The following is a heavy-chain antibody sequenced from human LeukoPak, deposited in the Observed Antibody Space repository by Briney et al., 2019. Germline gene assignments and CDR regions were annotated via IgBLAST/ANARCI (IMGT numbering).Heavy chain of an antibody. V-gene: IGHV3-23*01. CDR1: GFTFTSSA. J-gene: IGHJ6*02. D-gene: IGHD3-3*01. CDR2: ISGSGGST. Sequence: GGSLRLSRAASGFTFTSSAMTWVRQAPGKGLEWVSAISGSGGSTYYADSVKGRFTISRDNSKNTLYLQMNSLRAEDTAVYYCARDPAANYDFWSGYREDVWGQGTTVTVSS. CDR3: ARDPAANYDFWSGYREDV.